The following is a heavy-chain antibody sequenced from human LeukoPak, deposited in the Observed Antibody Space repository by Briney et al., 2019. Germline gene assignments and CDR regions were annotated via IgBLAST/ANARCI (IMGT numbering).Heavy chain of an antibody. CDR3: ARVPYGDYGAEYFQH. J-gene: IGHJ1*01. CDR1: GFTFSSYW. Sequence: QPGGSLRLSCAASGFTFSSYWMHWVRQAPGKGLVWVSRINSDGSSTSYADSVKGRFTISRDNAKNTLYLQMNSLRAEDTAVYYCARVPYGDYGAEYFQHWGQGTLVTVSS. D-gene: IGHD4-17*01. V-gene: IGHV3-74*01. CDR2: INSDGSST.